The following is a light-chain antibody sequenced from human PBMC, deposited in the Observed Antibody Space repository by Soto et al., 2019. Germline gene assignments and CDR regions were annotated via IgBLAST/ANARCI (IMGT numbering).Light chain of an antibody. V-gene: IGLV1-40*01. CDR2: GTS. CDR1: SSNIGAGYD. Sequence: QSVLTQPPSVSGAPGQRVTISCTGSSSNIGAGYDVHWYQQLPGTAPKLLIYGTSNRPSGVPDRFSASKSGTSASLAITGIQAEDEADYYCQSYDSSLSGSVFGGGTKLTVL. CDR3: QSYDSSLSGSV. J-gene: IGLJ3*02.